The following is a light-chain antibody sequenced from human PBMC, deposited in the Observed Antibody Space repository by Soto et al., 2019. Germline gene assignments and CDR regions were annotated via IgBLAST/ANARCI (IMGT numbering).Light chain of an antibody. Sequence: DIHMTQSPSSLSASVGDRVTITCRASQSISSYLNWYQQKPGKAPKLMIYAASSLQSGVPSTFSGSGSGTDFTLTISSLQPEDFATYYCQQRYSTLTWTCGQGTKGDIK. CDR1: QSISSY. V-gene: IGKV1-39*01. CDR2: AAS. CDR3: QQRYSTLTWT. J-gene: IGKJ1*01.